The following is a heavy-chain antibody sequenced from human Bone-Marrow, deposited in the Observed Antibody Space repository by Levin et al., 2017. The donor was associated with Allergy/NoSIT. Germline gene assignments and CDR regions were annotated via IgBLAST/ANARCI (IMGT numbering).Heavy chain of an antibody. CDR1: GGSVSSGSYY. Sequence: SETLSLTCTVSGGSVSSGSYYWSWIRQPPGKGLEWIGYIYYSGSTNYNPSLKSRVTISVDTSKNQFSLKLSSVTAADTAVYYCARDAGYYYGSGSYRNWFDPWGQGTLVTVSS. J-gene: IGHJ5*02. CDR3: ARDAGYYYGSGSYRNWFDP. D-gene: IGHD3-10*01. V-gene: IGHV4-61*01. CDR2: IYYSGST.